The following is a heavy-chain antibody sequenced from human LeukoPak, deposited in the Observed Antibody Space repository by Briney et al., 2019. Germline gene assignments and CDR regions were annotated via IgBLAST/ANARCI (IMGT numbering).Heavy chain of an antibody. D-gene: IGHD1-14*01. J-gene: IGHJ4*02. CDR2: IKQDGSEK. CDR1: GFTFSTYW. Sequence: GGSLRLSCAASGFTFSTYWMSWVRQAPGKGLEWVANIKQDGSEKYYVDSVKGRFTISRDNAKNSLYLQMSSLRAEDTAAYYCASLVVGNLYFGNHEDYWGQGALVTVSS. CDR3: ASLVVGNLYFGNHEDY. V-gene: IGHV3-7*01.